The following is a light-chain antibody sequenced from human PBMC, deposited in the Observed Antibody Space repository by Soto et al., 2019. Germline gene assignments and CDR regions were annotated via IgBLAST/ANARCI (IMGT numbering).Light chain of an antibody. V-gene: IGLV2-14*01. CDR3: SSYTSSSPLYV. CDR2: EVS. Sequence: QSVLTQPASVAGSPGQSITISCTRTSSDVGGYNYVSWYQQHPGRAPKLMIYEVSNRPSGVSNRFSGSKSGNTASLTISGLQAEDEADYYCSSYTSSSPLYVFGTGTKVTVL. CDR1: SSDVGGYNY. J-gene: IGLJ1*01.